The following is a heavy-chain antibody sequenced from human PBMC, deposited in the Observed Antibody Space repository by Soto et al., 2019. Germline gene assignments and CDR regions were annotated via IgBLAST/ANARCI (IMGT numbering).Heavy chain of an antibody. J-gene: IGHJ4*02. V-gene: IGHV3-21*01. CDR1: GFTFSSYS. CDR3: ARARIAVAGPVDY. CDR2: ISSSSSYI. D-gene: IGHD6-19*01. Sequence: EVQLVESGGGLVKPWGSLRLSCAASGFTFSSYSMNWVRQAPGKGLEWVSAISSSSSYIYYADSVKGRFTISRDNAKNSLYLHMNSLRAEDTAVYYCARARIAVAGPVDYWGQGTLVTVSS.